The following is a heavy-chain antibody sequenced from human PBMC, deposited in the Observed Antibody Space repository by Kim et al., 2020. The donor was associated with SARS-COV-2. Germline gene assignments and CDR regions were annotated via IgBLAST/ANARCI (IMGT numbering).Heavy chain of an antibody. Sequence: GGFLRLSCAASGFTFSTYWMSWVRQAPGRGLEWLANINRDGSQRDYVDPVRGRFTISRDNAKSLLYLQMNSLGAEDTAVYYCARAVDSSVDSWGQGTLVT. CDR3: ARAVDSSVDS. CDR1: GFTFSTYW. J-gene: IGHJ4*02. D-gene: IGHD6-19*01. V-gene: IGHV3-7*01. CDR2: INRDGSQR.